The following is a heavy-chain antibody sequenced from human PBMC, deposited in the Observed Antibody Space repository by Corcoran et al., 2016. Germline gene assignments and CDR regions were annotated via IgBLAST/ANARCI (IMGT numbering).Heavy chain of an antibody. CDR3: ARVRDIAIPWVYNCFDP. V-gene: IGHV4-4*02. CDR1: GGSISSSNW. CDR2: IYNSGST. Sequence: QVQLQESGPGLVKPSGTLSLTCAVSGGSISSSNWWSWVRQPPGKGLEWIGEIYNSGSTNYNPSLKSRVTISVDKSKKQFSLKLSSVTAADTAVYYGARVRDIAIPWVYNCFDPWGQGTLCTVSS. D-gene: IGHD5-18*01. J-gene: IGHJ5*02.